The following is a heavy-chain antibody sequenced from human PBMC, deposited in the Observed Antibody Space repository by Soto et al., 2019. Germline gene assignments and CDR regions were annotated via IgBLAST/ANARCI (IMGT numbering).Heavy chain of an antibody. Sequence: QVQLVPSGAEVNKPGASVKVSCQASGYTFTSYGISWVRQAPGHGLEWMGWMSAYNGNTHYAQKLQGRGTMTTDTSKSTAYMELRSLRPDDTAVEYCARDSIAAAGQKFDEWRQGTLVTVAS. D-gene: IGHD6-13*01. CDR3: ARDSIAAAGQKFDE. CDR2: MSAYNGNT. CDR1: GYTFTSYG. J-gene: IGHJ4*02. V-gene: IGHV1-18*04.